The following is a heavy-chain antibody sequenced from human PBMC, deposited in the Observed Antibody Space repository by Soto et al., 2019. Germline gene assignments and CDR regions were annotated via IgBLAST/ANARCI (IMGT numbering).Heavy chain of an antibody. V-gene: IGHV1-69*02. D-gene: IGHD3-16*02. CDR3: AAQRGIMITLGGVIASL. CDR1: GGTFSSYT. CDR2: IIPILGIA. Sequence: QVQLVQSGAEVKKPGSSVKVSCKASGGTFSSYTISWVRQAPGQGLEWMGRIIPILGIANYAQKFQGRVTITADKSTSTAYMELSSLRSEDTAVYYCAAQRGIMITLGGVIASLWGQGTLVTVSS. J-gene: IGHJ4*02.